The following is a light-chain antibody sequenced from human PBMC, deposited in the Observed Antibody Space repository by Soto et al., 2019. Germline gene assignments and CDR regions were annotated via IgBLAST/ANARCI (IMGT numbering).Light chain of an antibody. CDR2: GAS. Sequence: EIVLTQSPGTLSLSPGKRATLSCRASQSVSSYLAWYQQKPGQAPRLLIYGASSRATGIPDRFSGSGSGTDFTLTISRLEPEDFAVYYCQQYGSSPYTFGQGTKLEIK. CDR3: QQYGSSPYT. J-gene: IGKJ2*01. V-gene: IGKV3-20*01. CDR1: QSVSSY.